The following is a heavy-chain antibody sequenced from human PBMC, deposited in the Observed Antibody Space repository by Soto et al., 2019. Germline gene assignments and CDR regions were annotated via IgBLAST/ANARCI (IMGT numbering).Heavy chain of an antibody. Sequence: PGESLKISCKGSGYSFTSYWIGWVRQMPGKGLEWMGIIYPGDSDTRYSPSFQGQVTISADKSISTAYLQWSSLKASDTAMYYCARASQGYYDFWSGYYYFDYWGRGTLVTVSS. CDR1: GYSFTSYW. D-gene: IGHD3-3*01. CDR2: IYPGDSDT. V-gene: IGHV5-51*01. CDR3: ARASQGYYDFWSGYYYFDY. J-gene: IGHJ4*02.